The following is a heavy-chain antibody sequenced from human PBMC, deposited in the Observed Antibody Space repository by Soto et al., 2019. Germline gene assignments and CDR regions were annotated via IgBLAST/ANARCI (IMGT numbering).Heavy chain of an antibody. Sequence: QVHLVQSGAEVKTPGASVKVSCQASGYTFNTYAMHWVRQAPGQRLEWMGWINGGNGNTKYSQKFQGRVTITRNTSGGKGQLELSSLRSEDTAVYYCARVSGYCSTTTCYAEGGWFDPWGQGTLVTVSS. CDR2: INGGNGNT. D-gene: IGHD2-2*01. J-gene: IGHJ5*02. CDR3: ARVSGYCSTTTCYAEGGWFDP. V-gene: IGHV1-3*01. CDR1: GYTFNTYA.